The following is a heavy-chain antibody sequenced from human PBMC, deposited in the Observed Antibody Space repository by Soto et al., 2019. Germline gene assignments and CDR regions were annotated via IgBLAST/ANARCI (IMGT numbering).Heavy chain of an antibody. V-gene: IGHV1-69*02. CDR2: IIPILGIA. J-gene: IGHJ6*02. D-gene: IGHD3-10*01. CDR1: GGTFSSYT. Sequence: QVQLVQSGAEVKKPGSSVKVSCKASGGTFSSYTISWVRQAPGQGLEWMGRIIPILGIANYAQKFQGRVTITADKSTSTAYMELSSLRSEDTAVYYCASLWFGEWGMDVWGQGTTVTVSS. CDR3: ASLWFGEWGMDV.